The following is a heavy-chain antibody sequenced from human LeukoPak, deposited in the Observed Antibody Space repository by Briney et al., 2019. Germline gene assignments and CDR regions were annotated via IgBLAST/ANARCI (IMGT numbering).Heavy chain of an antibody. D-gene: IGHD2-2*01. CDR3: ARVKSVPAARDSSLGIDY. CDR2: ITSISTYM. CDR1: GFTFSSYS. J-gene: IGHJ4*02. V-gene: IGHV3-21*01. Sequence: GGSLRLSCTASGFTFSSYSMNWVRQAPGKGLVWVSSITSISTYMYYTDSVKGRFTISRDNAKNSLYLQMNSLRAEDTAVYYCARVKSVPAARDSSLGIDYWGQGTLVSVSS.